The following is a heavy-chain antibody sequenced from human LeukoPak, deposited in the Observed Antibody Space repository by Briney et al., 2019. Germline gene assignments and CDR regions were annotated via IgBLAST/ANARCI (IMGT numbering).Heavy chain of an antibody. V-gene: IGHV1-18*01. CDR3: ARSAEHCNNGVCFTDYYMDV. CDR2: ISAYNGNT. D-gene: IGHD2-8*01. Sequence: ASMKVSCKASGYTFTSYGISWVRQAPGQGLEWMGWISAYNGNTNYAQKLQGRVTMTTDTSTSTAYMELRSLRSDDTAVYFCARSAEHCNNGVCFTDYYMDVWGKGTTVTVSS. CDR1: GYTFTSYG. J-gene: IGHJ6*03.